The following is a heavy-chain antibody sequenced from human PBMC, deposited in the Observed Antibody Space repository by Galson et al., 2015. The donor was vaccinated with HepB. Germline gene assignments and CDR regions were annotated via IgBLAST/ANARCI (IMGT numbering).Heavy chain of an antibody. CDR2: IRSKAYGGTT. D-gene: IGHD3-9*01. CDR3: TRERYFDWLAPYYGMDV. Sequence: SLRLSCAASGFTFGDYAMSWVRQAPGKGLEWVGFIRSKAYGGTTEYAASVKGRFTITRDDSKSIAYLQMNSLKTEDTAVYYCTRERYFDWLAPYYGMDVWGQGTTVTVSS. CDR1: GFTFGDYA. V-gene: IGHV3-49*04. J-gene: IGHJ6*02.